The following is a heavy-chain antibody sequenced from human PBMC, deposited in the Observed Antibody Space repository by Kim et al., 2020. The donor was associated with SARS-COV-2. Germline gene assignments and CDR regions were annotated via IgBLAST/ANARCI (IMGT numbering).Heavy chain of an antibody. D-gene: IGHD2-2*03. CDR2: VYPNNGDT. Sequence: ASVKVSCQASGLPFTDYFFHWVRQAPGQGFDWMGWVYPNNGDTMYARKFQGRVTMTSDTSTSTAYMELSRLTFDDTALYYCATLSHWMHTDSWGQGTLVTVSS. CDR1: GLPFTDYF. V-gene: IGHV1-2*02. CDR3: ATLSHWMHTDS. J-gene: IGHJ4*02.